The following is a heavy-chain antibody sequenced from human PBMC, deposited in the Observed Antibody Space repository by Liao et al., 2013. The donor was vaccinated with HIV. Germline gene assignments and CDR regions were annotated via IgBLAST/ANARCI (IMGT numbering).Heavy chain of an antibody. Sequence: QVQLQESGPGLVKPSETLSLICTVSGGSITNYYWSWIRQSPGKGLEWIGYIFYSGSTNYNPSLKSRVTISVDTSKNQFSLKLSSVTAADTAMYYCARGPTKYYMDVWAKGTTVTVS. V-gene: IGHV4-59*01. CDR3: ARGPTKYYMDV. J-gene: IGHJ6*03. CDR2: IFYSGST. CDR1: GGSITNYY.